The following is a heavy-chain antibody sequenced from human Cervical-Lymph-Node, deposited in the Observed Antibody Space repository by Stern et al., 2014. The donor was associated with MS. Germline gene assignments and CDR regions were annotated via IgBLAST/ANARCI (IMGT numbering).Heavy chain of an antibody. CDR3: SKETYPYYFDY. D-gene: IGHD2-2*02. Sequence: QLVESGGGWVQPGTSLRLSCEASGFTFEDYVMPWVRQAPGKGLEWVSGISWNSGNIDYADSVKGRFTISRDNAKNSLYLQMNSLRVEDTAFYYCSKETYPYYFDYWGQGTLVTVSP. CDR2: ISWNSGNI. J-gene: IGHJ4*02. CDR1: GFTFEDYV. V-gene: IGHV3-9*01.